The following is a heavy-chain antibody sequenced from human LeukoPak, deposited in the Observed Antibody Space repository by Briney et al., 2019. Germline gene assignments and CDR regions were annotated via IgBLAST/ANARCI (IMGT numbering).Heavy chain of an antibody. CDR1: GFTFSSYA. Sequence: PGGSLRLSCAASGFTFSSYAMSWVRQAPGKGLEWVSAISGSGGSTYYADSVKGRFTISRDNSKNTPYLQMNSLRAEDTAVYYCAKGGREVRDYYYGMDVWGQGTTVTVSS. J-gene: IGHJ6*02. V-gene: IGHV3-23*01. CDR3: AKGGREVRDYYYGMDV. CDR2: ISGSGGST. D-gene: IGHD2-2*01.